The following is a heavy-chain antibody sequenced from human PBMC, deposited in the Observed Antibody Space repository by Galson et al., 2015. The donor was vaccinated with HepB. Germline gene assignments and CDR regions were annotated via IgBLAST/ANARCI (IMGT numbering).Heavy chain of an antibody. D-gene: IGHD2/OR15-2a*01. J-gene: IGHJ4*02. CDR3: ARKSVIWSLDY. CDR1: GFPVSNYY. Sequence: LRLSCAASGFPVSNYYMNWVRQAPGKGLEWVSVIYADGNTYYADSVKGRFTISRDNSKNTLYLQMNSLRVDDTAVYYCARKSVIWSLDYWGQGTLVTVSS. V-gene: IGHV3-53*01. CDR2: IYADGNT.